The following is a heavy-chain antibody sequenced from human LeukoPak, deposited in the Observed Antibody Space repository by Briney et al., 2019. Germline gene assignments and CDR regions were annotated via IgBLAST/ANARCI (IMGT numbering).Heavy chain of an antibody. Sequence: GGSLRLSCSASGFTFSTYWMSWVRQAPGKGLEWVANMRRDGNEIYYLDSVRGRFTISRDNAKNSLYLQMNSLRDEDTAVYYCARDHTIFGRIGLYYYYGMDVWGQGTTVTVSS. CDR2: MRRDGNEI. D-gene: IGHD3-3*01. CDR1: GFTFSTYW. CDR3: ARDHTIFGRIGLYYYYGMDV. V-gene: IGHV3-7*01. J-gene: IGHJ6*02.